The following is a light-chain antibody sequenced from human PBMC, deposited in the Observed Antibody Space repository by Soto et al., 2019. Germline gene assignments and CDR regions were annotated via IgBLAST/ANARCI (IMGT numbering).Light chain of an antibody. CDR3: SAWDDSQNGPV. V-gene: IGLV1-44*01. Sequence: QSVLTQPPSASGTPGQRVTISCSGSSSSIGINTVNWYQQLPGTAPKLLIYSNSQRPSGVPDRFSGSKSGTSASLAISGLQSEDEADYYCSAWDDSQNGPVFGGGTKATVL. J-gene: IGLJ3*02. CDR2: SNS. CDR1: SSSIGINT.